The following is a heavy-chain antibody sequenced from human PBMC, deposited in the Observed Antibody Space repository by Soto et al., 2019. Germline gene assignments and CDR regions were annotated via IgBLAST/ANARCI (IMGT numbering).Heavy chain of an antibody. D-gene: IGHD3-10*01. CDR2: IWYDGSNK. Sequence: VQLVESGGGVVQPGRSLRLSCAASGFTFSSYGMHWVRQAPGKGLEWVAVIWYDGSNKYYADSVKGRFTISRDNSKNTLYLQLNSLRAEDTAVYYCARIATLITIKGDAFDIWGQGTMVTVSS. CDR3: ARIATLITIKGDAFDI. J-gene: IGHJ3*02. CDR1: GFTFSSYG. V-gene: IGHV3-33*01.